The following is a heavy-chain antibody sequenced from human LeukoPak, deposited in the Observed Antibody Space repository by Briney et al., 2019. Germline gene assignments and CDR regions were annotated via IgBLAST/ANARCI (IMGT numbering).Heavy chain of an antibody. J-gene: IGHJ4*02. CDR3: ARQSGQGDMYYYDSSGYYFDY. Sequence: SETLSLTCTVSGGSISSSSYYWGWIRQPPGKGLEWIGSIYYSGSTYYNPPLKSRVTISVDTSKNQFSLKLSSVTAADTAVYYCARQSGQGDMYYYDSSGYYFDYWGQGTLVTVSS. V-gene: IGHV4-39*01. D-gene: IGHD3-22*01. CDR2: IYYSGST. CDR1: GGSISSSSYY.